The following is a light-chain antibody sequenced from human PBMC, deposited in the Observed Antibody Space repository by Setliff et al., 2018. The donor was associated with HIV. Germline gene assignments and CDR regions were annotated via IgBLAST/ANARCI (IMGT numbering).Light chain of an antibody. Sequence: QSVLTQPASVSGSPGQSITISCTGTSSGVGRYNLVSWYQQHPGKAPKLMIYDVSKRLSGVSNRFSGSKSGNTASLTISGLQAEDESDYFCCSYAGGSTYVFGTGTKVTVL. V-gene: IGLV2-23*02. CDR3: CSYAGGSTYV. J-gene: IGLJ1*01. CDR2: DVS. CDR1: SSGVGRYNL.